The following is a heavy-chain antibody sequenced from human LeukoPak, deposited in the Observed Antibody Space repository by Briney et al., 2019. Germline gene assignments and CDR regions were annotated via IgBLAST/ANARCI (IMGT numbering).Heavy chain of an antibody. J-gene: IGHJ4*02. D-gene: IGHD2-2*01. CDR1: GFTFSDHY. CDR2: IKNKANSYTT. V-gene: IGHV3-72*01. Sequence: GGSLRLSCAASGFTFSDHYMDWVRQAPGKGLEWVGCIKNKANSYTTEYAASVKGRFTVSREDSKNALYLQMNSLKTEDTAVYYCTREGRYCSSTSCYVCLDFWGQGTLVTVSS. CDR3: TREGRYCSSTSCYVCLDF.